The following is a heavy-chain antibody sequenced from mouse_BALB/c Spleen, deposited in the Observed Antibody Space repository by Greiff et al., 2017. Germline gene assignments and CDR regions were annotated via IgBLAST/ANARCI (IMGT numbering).Heavy chain of an antibody. J-gene: IGHJ3*01. CDR2: ISSGSGST. V-gene: IGHV5-12-1*01. CDR1: GFAFSGYD. Sequence: EVLVVESGGGLVKPGGSLKLSCAASGFAFSGYDMSWVRQTPEQRLEWVAYISSGSGSTYYPDTVKGRFTISTDNATNTLYLQMSSLKSEDTAMYYCERHDESWFAYWGQGTLVTVSA. CDR3: ERHDESWFAY.